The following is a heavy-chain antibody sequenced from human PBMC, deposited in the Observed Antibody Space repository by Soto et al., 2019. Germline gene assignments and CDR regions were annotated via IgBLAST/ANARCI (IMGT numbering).Heavy chain of an antibody. CDR2: IWYDGSNK. V-gene: IGHV3-33*01. J-gene: IGHJ1*01. D-gene: IGHD1-26*01. CDR3: ARDQGAYAEDFQH. CDR1: GFTFSSYG. Sequence: QVQLVESGGGVVQPGRSLRLSCAASGFTFSSYGMHWVRQAPGKGLEWVALIWYDGSNKYYADSVKGRFTISRDNSKYMLYLQMNSLRAEDTAVYYCARDQGAYAEDFQHWGQGTLVTVSS.